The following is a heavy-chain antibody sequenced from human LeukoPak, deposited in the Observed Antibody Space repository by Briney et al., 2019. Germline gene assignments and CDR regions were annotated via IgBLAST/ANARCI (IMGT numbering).Heavy chain of an antibody. CDR1: GGSISSSSYY. J-gene: IGHJ2*01. CDR3: ASLAAADPYWYFDL. D-gene: IGHD6-13*01. V-gene: IGHV4-39*01. CDR2: IYYSGST. Sequence: PSETLSPTCTVSGGSISSSSYYWGWIRQPPGKGLEWIGSIYYSGSTYYNPSLKSRVTISVDTSKNQFSLKLSSVTAADTAVYYCASLAAADPYWYFDLWGRGTLVTVSS.